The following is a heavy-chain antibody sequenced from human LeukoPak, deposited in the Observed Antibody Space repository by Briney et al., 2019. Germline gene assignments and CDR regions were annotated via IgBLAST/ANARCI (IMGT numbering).Heavy chain of an antibody. Sequence: PGGSLRLSCAASGFTFRSYWMHWVRHAPGRGLVWVSRINSDGGSTRYADYEKGRFTISRENAKNTLYLQMISLRAEDTAVYYCARGSGDYYHYYHYYMDVWGKGTTVTVSS. J-gene: IGHJ6*03. CDR3: ARGSGDYYHYYHYYMDV. V-gene: IGHV3-74*01. CDR2: INSDGGST. D-gene: IGHD4-17*01. CDR1: GFTFRSYW.